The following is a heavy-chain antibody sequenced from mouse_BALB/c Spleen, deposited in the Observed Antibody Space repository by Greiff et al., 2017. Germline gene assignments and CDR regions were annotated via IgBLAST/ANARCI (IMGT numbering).Heavy chain of an antibody. V-gene: IGHV1-80*01. D-gene: IGHD2-1*01. CDR3: ARRGGNYVRDYAMDY. Sequence: LQESGAELVRPGSSVKISCKASGYAFSSYWMNWVKQRPGQGLEWIGQIYPGDGDTNYNGKFKGKATLTADKSSSTAYMQLSSLTSEDSAVYFCARRGGNYVRDYAMDYWGQGTSVTVSS. CDR2: IYPGDGDT. CDR1: GYAFSSYW. J-gene: IGHJ4*01.